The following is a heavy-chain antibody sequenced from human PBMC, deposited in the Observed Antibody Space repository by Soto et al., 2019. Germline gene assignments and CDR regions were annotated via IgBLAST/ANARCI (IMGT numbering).Heavy chain of an antibody. D-gene: IGHD3-16*02. CDR3: ARSRIMITFGGVIVRYYFDY. Sequence: ASVKVSCKASGYTFTSYGISWVRQAPGQGLEWMGWISAYNGNTNYAQKLQGRVTMTTDTSTSTAYMELRSLRSDDTAVYYCARSRIMITFGGVIVRYYFDYWGQGTLVTVSS. J-gene: IGHJ4*02. V-gene: IGHV1-18*01. CDR1: GYTFTSYG. CDR2: ISAYNGNT.